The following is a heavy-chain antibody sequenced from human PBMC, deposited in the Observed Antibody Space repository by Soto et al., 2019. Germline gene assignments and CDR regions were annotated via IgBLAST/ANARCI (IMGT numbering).Heavy chain of an antibody. V-gene: IGHV1-46*01. CDR2: INTSGGST. Sequence: QVQLVQSGAEVKKAGASVKVSCKASGYTFTSYYMHWVRQAPGQGLEWMGIINTSGGSTSDAQKYQGSVTMTRDTSTSTVYMELSSLRSEDTAVYYCARDPGGLVEMATMEGMGYWGQGTLVTASS. CDR3: ARDPGGLVEMATMEGMGY. D-gene: IGHD5-12*01. J-gene: IGHJ4*02. CDR1: GYTFTSYY.